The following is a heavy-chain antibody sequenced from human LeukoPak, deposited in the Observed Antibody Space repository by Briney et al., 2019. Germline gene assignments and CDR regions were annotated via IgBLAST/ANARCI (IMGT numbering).Heavy chain of an antibody. J-gene: IGHJ4*02. V-gene: IGHV3-23*01. CDR3: ARDRGYSSGFYYFDY. Sequence: GGSLRLSCVVSGFTFSTSAMSWVRQAPGKGLEWVSGISESGGSTYYADSVKGRFTISRDDSKNTLFLQMNSLRAEDTAVYYCARDRGYSSGFYYFDYWGQGILVTGSS. CDR1: GFTFSTSA. CDR2: ISESGGST. D-gene: IGHD6-19*01.